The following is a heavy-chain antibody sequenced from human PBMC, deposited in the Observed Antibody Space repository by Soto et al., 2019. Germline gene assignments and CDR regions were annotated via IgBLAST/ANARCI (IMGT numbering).Heavy chain of an antibody. CDR2: IYYSGST. CDR1: GGSISSSSYY. CDR3: ARGAYCSGGSCYPANWYFDL. V-gene: IGHV4-39*07. D-gene: IGHD2-15*01. Sequence: SETLSLTCTVSGGSISSSSYYWGWIRQPPGKGLEWIGCIYYSGSTNYNPSLKSRVTISVDTSKNQFSLKLSSVTAADTAVYYCARGAYCSGGSCYPANWYFDLWGRGTLVTVSS. J-gene: IGHJ2*01.